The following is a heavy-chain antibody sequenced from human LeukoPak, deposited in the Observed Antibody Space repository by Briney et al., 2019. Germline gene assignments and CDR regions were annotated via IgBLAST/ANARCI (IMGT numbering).Heavy chain of an antibody. CDR1: GFTFSNYW. V-gene: IGHV3-74*01. J-gene: IGHJ6*02. CDR3: ARTYYYYGMDV. CDR2: ISGDGSST. Sequence: PGGSLRLSCAASGFTFSNYWMHWVRQAPGKGLVWVSRISGDGSSTSYADSVKGRFTISRDNAKNTLYLQMNSLRAEDTAVYYCARTYYYYGMDVWGQGTTVTVSS.